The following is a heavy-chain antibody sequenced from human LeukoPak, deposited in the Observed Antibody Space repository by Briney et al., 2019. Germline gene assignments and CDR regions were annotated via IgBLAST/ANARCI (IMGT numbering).Heavy chain of an antibody. D-gene: IGHD3-22*01. Sequence: SETLSLTCTVSGGAISSYYWSWIRQPPGKGLEWIGYIYYSGSTNYNPSLKSRVTISVDTSKNQFSLKLSSVTAADTAVYYCARDLYYYDSSGTDAFDIWGQGTMVTVSS. J-gene: IGHJ3*02. V-gene: IGHV4-59*01. CDR2: IYYSGST. CDR3: ARDLYYYDSSGTDAFDI. CDR1: GGAISSYY.